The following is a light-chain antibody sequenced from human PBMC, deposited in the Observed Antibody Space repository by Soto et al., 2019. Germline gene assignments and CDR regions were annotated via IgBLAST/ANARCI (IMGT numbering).Light chain of an antibody. Sequence: QSALTQPTSVSGSPGQSITISCTGNHNDIGTYDYVSWYQQHPGRAPRLLIHGVTTRPSGISGRFSASKSGLTASLTISGLQPEYYAEYYCSSFISNRLYRFGPGPRVT. CDR3: SSFISNRLYR. CDR2: GVT. V-gene: IGLV2-14*03. J-gene: IGLJ1*01. CDR1: HNDIGTYDY.